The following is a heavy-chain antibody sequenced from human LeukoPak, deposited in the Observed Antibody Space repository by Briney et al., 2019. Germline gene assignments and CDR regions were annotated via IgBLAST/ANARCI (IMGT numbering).Heavy chain of an antibody. J-gene: IGHJ4*02. CDR1: GGSISSYY. D-gene: IGHD6-13*01. V-gene: IGHV4-59*01. Sequence: SETLSLTCTVSGGSISSYYWSWIRQPPGKGLEWIGYIYYSGSTNYNPSLKSRVTISVDTSKNQFSLKLSSVTAADTAVYYCARAPYSSSWYPHAFDYWGQGTLVTVSS. CDR3: ARAPYSSSWYPHAFDY. CDR2: IYYSGST.